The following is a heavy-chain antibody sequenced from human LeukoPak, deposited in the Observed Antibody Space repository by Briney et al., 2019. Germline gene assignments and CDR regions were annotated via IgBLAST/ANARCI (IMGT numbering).Heavy chain of an antibody. CDR1: GFTFSSYG. CDR2: ISYDGSNK. Sequence: PGGSLRLSCAASGFTFSSYGMHWVRQAPGKGLEWVAVISYDGSNKYYADSVKGRFTISRDNSKNTLYLQMNSLRADDTAVYYCAKVCDYGSSNYFDYWGQGTLVTVSS. J-gene: IGHJ4*02. CDR3: AKVCDYGSSNYFDY. V-gene: IGHV3-30*18. D-gene: IGHD4-17*01.